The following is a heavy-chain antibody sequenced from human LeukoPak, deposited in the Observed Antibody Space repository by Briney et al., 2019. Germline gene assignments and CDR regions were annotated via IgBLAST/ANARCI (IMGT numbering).Heavy chain of an antibody. Sequence: PGGSLRLSCAASGFTFSSYPMHWVRQAPGKGLEWVAVISKDGSNKNYADSVKGRITISRDSSKNTLDLQMNSLRTEDTAVYYCARELGVAGPFDYWGQGTLVTVSS. J-gene: IGHJ4*02. CDR2: ISKDGSNK. CDR3: ARELGVAGPFDY. V-gene: IGHV3-30-3*01. D-gene: IGHD6-19*01. CDR1: GFTFSSYP.